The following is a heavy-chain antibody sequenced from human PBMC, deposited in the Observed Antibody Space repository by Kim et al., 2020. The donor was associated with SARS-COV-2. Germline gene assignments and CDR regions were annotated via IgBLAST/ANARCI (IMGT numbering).Heavy chain of an antibody. CDR1: GFSFSSCA. Sequence: GGSLRLSCAASGFSFSSCAMTWVRQAPGKGLEWVSSISHDGSSSHYADSAKGRFSISRDDSKNTLYLQLNSLRGEDTARYYCAKDVWDYSGMDVWGQGTT. V-gene: IGHV3-23*01. D-gene: IGHD1-26*01. CDR3: AKDVWDYSGMDV. J-gene: IGHJ6*02. CDR2: ISHDGSSS.